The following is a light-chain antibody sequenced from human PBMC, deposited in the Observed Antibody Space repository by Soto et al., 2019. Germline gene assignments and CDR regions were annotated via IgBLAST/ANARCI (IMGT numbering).Light chain of an antibody. CDR3: QQYGGSPRGT. Sequence: EFVLTQSPGTLSLSPGERATLSCRASQSISSSYLAWYQQKPGQAPRLLIYGASSRATGVPDRFSGSGSGTDFTLTISRLEPEDFAVYYCQQYGGSPRGTFGQGTKV. J-gene: IGKJ1*01. V-gene: IGKV3-20*01. CDR1: QSISSSY. CDR2: GAS.